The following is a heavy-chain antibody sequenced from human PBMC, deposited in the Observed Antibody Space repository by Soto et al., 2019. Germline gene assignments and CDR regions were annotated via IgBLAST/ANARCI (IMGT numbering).Heavy chain of an antibody. J-gene: IGHJ6*02. CDR3: SRSPGHYYYGMDV. Sequence: ASVEVSCKASGGTFSSYAISWVRQAPGQGLEWMGGIIPIFGTANYAQKFQGRVTITADESTSTAYMELSSLRSEDTAVYYCSRSPGHYYYGMDVWGQGTTLTVYS. CDR1: GGTFSSYA. CDR2: IIPIFGTA. V-gene: IGHV1-69*13.